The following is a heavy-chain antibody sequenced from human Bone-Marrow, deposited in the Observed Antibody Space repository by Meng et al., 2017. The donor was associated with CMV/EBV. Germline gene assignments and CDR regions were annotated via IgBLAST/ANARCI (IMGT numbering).Heavy chain of an antibody. V-gene: IGHV3-21*01. J-gene: IGHJ6*02. CDR2: ISSSSSYI. CDR1: GFTFSSYT. Sequence: GESLKISCAASGFTFSSYTMNWVRQAPGKGLEWVSSISSSSSYIYYADSVKGRFTISRDNAKNSLYLQMNSLRAEDTAVYYCARDANTIFGARYYYGMDVWGQGTTVTVSS. CDR3: ARDANTIFGARYYYGMDV. D-gene: IGHD3-3*01.